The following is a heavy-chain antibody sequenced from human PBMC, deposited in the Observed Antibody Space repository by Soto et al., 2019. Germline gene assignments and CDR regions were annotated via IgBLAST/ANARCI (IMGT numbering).Heavy chain of an antibody. CDR2: ISAYNGNT. V-gene: IGHV1-18*01. CDR1: GYTFTRYG. D-gene: IGHD6-13*01. Sequence: XVKVSCKASGYTFTRYGISWVRQAPGQGLEWMGWISAYNGNTNYAQKLQGRVTMTTDTSTSTAYMELRSLRSDDTAVYYCARDLLYSSHPTPSDYWGQGTLVTVSS. J-gene: IGHJ4*02. CDR3: ARDLLYSSHPTPSDY.